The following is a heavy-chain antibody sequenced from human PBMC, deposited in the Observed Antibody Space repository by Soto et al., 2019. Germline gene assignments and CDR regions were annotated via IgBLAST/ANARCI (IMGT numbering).Heavy chain of an antibody. J-gene: IGHJ4*02. CDR3: ARVGFGGNSWYILDY. CDR1: GFTFSSYS. V-gene: IGHV3-21*01. D-gene: IGHD6-13*01. Sequence: EVQLVESGGGLVKPGGSLRLSCAASGFTFSSYSMNWVRQAPGKGLEWVSSISSSSSYIYYADSVKGRFTISRDNAKNSLYLQMNSLRAEDTAVYYCARVGFGGNSWYILDYWGQGTLVTVSS. CDR2: ISSSSSYI.